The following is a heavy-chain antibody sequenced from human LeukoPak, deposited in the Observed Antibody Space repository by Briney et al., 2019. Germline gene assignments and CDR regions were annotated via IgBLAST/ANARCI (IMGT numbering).Heavy chain of an antibody. CDR1: GYTFTSYA. J-gene: IGHJ5*02. Sequence: GASVKVSCKASGYTFTSYAMNWVRQAPGQGLEWMGWINTNTGNPTYAQGFTGRFVFSLDTTVSTAYLQISSLKAEDTAVYYCARDCFGELLSERGNWFDPWGQGTLVTVSS. CDR3: ARDCFGELLSERGNWFDP. V-gene: IGHV7-4-1*02. CDR2: INTNTGNP. D-gene: IGHD3-10*01.